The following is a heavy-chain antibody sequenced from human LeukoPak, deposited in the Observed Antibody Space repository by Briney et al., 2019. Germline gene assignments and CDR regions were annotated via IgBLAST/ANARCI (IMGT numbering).Heavy chain of an antibody. CDR2: ISSRGTTI. Sequence: GGSLRLSCAASGFTFSSYSMNWVRQAPGKGLEWVSYISSRGTTIYYADSVKGRFTISRDNARNSLYLQINSLRAEDTAVYYCARGPTHEYPFWGQGTLVTVSS. CDR3: ARGPTHEYPF. D-gene: IGHD2-2*02. J-gene: IGHJ4*02. V-gene: IGHV3-48*01. CDR1: GFTFSSYS.